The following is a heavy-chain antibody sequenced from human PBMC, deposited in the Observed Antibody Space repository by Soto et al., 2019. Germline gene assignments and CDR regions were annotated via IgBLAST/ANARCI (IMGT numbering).Heavy chain of an antibody. V-gene: IGHV4-39*01. J-gene: IGHJ4*02. CDR3: ARQTGLVRGVIDS. CDR1: GASISSTSY. CDR2: MYQRGNT. Sequence: QLQLKESGPGLVKPSGTLSLTCTVSGASISSTSYWGWIRQPPGKGLEWIGAMYQRGNTYYRPSLKSRVNVSVDTSKNQISLRLTSVTAADTAGYYCARQTGLVRGVIDSWGKGTLVTVSS. D-gene: IGHD3-10*01.